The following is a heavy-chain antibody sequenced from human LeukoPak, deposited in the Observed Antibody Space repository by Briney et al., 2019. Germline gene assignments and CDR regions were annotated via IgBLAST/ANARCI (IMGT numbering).Heavy chain of an antibody. Sequence: GASVKVSCKASGYTFTSCAMNWVRQAPGQGLEWMGWINPNSGGTSNAQKFQGRVTMTRDTSISTAYMELSRLRSDDTAVYYCARDKAQLGIGYWGQGTLVTVSS. CDR2: INPNSGGT. J-gene: IGHJ4*02. CDR1: GYTFTSCA. CDR3: ARDKAQLGIGY. D-gene: IGHD7-27*01. V-gene: IGHV1-2*02.